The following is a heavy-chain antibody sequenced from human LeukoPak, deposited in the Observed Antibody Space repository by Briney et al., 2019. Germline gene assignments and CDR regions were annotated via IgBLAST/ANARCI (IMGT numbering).Heavy chain of an antibody. CDR3: ARIRGRFLEVDY. CDR2: SDWDEDK. Sequence: SGPTLVNPAQTLTLTCTFSGFSLRTGGKRVGWIRQPPGKALEWLSRSDWDEDKYFSTSLKTRLTITKATSKNQLVLTMTNMDPVDTATYYCARIRGRFLEVDYWGQGTLVTVSS. CDR1: GFSLRTGGKR. D-gene: IGHD3-3*01. J-gene: IGHJ4*02. V-gene: IGHV2-70*04.